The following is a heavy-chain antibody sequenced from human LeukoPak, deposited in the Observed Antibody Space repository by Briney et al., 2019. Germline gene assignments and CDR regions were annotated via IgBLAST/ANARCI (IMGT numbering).Heavy chain of an antibody. V-gene: IGHV3-21*01. CDR3: ARGVTITEARHDY. Sequence: GGSLTLSCAASGFTLTGWSMNWVRQPPGKGLEWVSSISSSGSYKYYADSVKGRFTISRANAKNSLFLQMNSLRAEDTAVYYCARGVTITEARHDYWGPGTLVTVSS. J-gene: IGHJ4*02. CDR2: ISSSGSYK. D-gene: IGHD4-17*01. CDR1: GFTLTGWS.